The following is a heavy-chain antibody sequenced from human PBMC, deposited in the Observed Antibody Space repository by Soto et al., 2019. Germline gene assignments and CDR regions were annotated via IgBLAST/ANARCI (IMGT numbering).Heavy chain of an antibody. Sequence: SETLSLPWSVSGGSIGSISDHWGWIRQPPGKGLEWIGSIYYSGSTYYNPSLKSRVTISVDTSKNQFSLKLSSVTAADTAVYYCARHHYDFWSGYFYYFAYRGQGTLVTVSS. CDR1: GGSIGSISDH. CDR2: IYYSGST. CDR3: ARHHYDFWSGYFYYFAY. V-gene: IGHV4-39*01. D-gene: IGHD3-3*01. J-gene: IGHJ4*02.